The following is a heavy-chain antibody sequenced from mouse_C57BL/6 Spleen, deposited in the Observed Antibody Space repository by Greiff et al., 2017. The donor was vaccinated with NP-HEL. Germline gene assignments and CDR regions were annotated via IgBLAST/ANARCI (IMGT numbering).Heavy chain of an antibody. Sequence: QVQLQQSGAELVRPGTSVKVSCKASGYAFTNYLIEWVKQRPGQGLEWIGVINPGSGGTNYNEKFKGKATLTADKSSSTAYMQLSSLTSEDSAVYFCAIGGDTTVVATDDIVDYWGQGTSVTVSS. D-gene: IGHD1-1*01. V-gene: IGHV1-54*01. CDR3: AIGGDTTVVATDDIVDY. CDR2: INPGSGGT. J-gene: IGHJ4*01. CDR1: GYAFTNYL.